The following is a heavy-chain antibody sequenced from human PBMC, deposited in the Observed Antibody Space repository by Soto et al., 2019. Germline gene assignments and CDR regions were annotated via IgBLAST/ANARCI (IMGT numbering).Heavy chain of an antibody. CDR2: IWYDGSNK. D-gene: IGHD6-13*01. V-gene: IGHV3-33*01. Sequence: PGGSLRLSCAASGFTLSSYGMHWARQAPDKGLEWVAVIWYDGSNKYYADSVKGRFTISRDNSKNTLYLQMNSLGAEDTAVYYCARSIAAAGYYYYGMDVWGQGTTVTVSS. CDR1: GFTLSSYG. CDR3: ARSIAAAGYYYYGMDV. J-gene: IGHJ6*02.